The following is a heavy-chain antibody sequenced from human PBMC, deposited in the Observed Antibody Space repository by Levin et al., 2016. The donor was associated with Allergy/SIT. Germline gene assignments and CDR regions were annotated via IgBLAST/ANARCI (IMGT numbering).Heavy chain of an antibody. Sequence: WVRQAPGQGLEWMGWISAYNGNTNYAQKLQGRVTMTTDTSTSTAYMELRSLRSDDTAVYYCARDRPSPLYDSSGYPGFDYWGQGTLVTVSS. CDR2: ISAYNGNT. J-gene: IGHJ4*02. V-gene: IGHV1-18*01. CDR3: ARDRPSPLYDSSGYPGFDY. D-gene: IGHD3-22*01.